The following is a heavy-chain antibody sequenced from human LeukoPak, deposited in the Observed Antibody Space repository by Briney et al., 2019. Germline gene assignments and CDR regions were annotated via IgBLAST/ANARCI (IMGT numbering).Heavy chain of an antibody. V-gene: IGHV1-69*13. D-gene: IGHD2-21*02. J-gene: IGHJ6*02. CDR2: IIPIFGTA. Sequence: SVKVSCKASGGTFSSYAISWVRQAPGQGLEWMGGIIPIFGTANYAQKFQGRVTITADESTSTAYMELSSLRSEDTAVYYCARGHGEDCGDNCPPLQVYGMDLWGQGTTVTVSS. CDR1: GGTFSSYA. CDR3: ARGHGEDCGDNCPPLQVYGMDL.